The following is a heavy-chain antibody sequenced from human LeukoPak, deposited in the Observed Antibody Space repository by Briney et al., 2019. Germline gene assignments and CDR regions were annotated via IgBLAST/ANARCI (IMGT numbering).Heavy chain of an antibody. D-gene: IGHD3/OR15-3a*01. J-gene: IGHJ5*02. Sequence: PSETLSLTCTVSGGSLSPYYWTWMRPPPAKGLEWVGYVYYNGNTNYNPSLQSRIPISVDTSKKQFSLRLKSVTAADTAVYYCARCPLSRRTTWTWFDPWGQGTLVTVSS. CDR3: ARCPLSRRTTWTWFDP. V-gene: IGHV4-59*01. CDR2: VYYNGNT. CDR1: GGSLSPYY.